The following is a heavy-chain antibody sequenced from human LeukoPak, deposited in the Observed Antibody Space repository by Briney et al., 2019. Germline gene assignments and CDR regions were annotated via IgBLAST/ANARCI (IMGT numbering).Heavy chain of an antibody. CDR2: NSGSGFST. Sequence: GGSLRLSCAASGFTFSGYAMSWVRQAPGKGLEWVSTNSGSGFSTYYADFVKGRFTISRDNSKNTLYLQMNSLRAEDTAVYYCAKTRGAIDHDYWGQGTLVTVSS. CDR3: AKTRGAIDHDY. V-gene: IGHV3-23*01. D-gene: IGHD1-26*01. CDR1: GFTFSGYA. J-gene: IGHJ4*02.